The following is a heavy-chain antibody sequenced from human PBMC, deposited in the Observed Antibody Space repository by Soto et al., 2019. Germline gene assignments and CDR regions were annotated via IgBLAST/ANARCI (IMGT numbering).Heavy chain of an antibody. Sequence: PRGSLRLSGSASGFAVSSYAMHGVRQSPGKGLEYVSAISPQGVSTYYADSVKGRFTISRDDSKNTVYLQMSSLRPDDTAVYYCVNMMIARGAFDFWGQGTLVIVSS. CDR3: VNMMIARGAFDF. CDR2: ISPQGVST. J-gene: IGHJ4*02. D-gene: IGHD2-21*01. V-gene: IGHV3-64D*06. CDR1: GFAVSSYA.